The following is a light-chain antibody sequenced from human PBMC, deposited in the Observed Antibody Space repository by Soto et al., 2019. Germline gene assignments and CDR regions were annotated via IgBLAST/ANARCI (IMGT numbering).Light chain of an antibody. CDR2: AAS. V-gene: IGKV1-9*01. Sequence: DIQLTQSPSFLSASVGDRVTITCRASQGISSYLAWYQQKPGKAPKLLIYAASTLQSGVPSRFSGSGSGTEFTLTISSLHPEDFATYYCQQLNSYPHTLGQGTKLAIK. CDR3: QQLNSYPHT. CDR1: QGISSY. J-gene: IGKJ2*01.